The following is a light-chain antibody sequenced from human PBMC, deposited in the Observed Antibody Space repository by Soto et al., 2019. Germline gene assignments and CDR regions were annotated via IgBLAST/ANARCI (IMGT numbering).Light chain of an antibody. J-gene: IGKJ4*01. CDR3: QQYNSSPLT. CDR1: QSIGAS. Sequence: DIQMTQSPSTLYASVGDRVTITCRASQSIGASLAWVQQKPGKAPNLLIYKASSLESGVPSRFSGSGYGTEFTLTISTLQPDDFATDYWQQYNSSPLTFGGGTKVEIK. CDR2: KAS. V-gene: IGKV1-5*03.